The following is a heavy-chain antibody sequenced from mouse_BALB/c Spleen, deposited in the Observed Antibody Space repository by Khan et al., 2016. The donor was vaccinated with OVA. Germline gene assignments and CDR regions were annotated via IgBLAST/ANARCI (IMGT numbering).Heavy chain of an antibody. J-gene: IGHJ2*01. CDR1: GYTFTDYA. V-gene: IGHV1S137*01. Sequence: QVQLKQSGPELVRPGESVKISCKGSGYTFTDYAMHWVKQSHAKSLEWIGVISVYYDDTNYNQTFKGKATMTVDKSSSTAYMELARLTSDDSDIYYSARGGQWLRREDGYSDYWGQGTTLTVSS. D-gene: IGHD2-2*01. CDR3: ARGGQWLRREDGYSDY. CDR2: ISVYYDDT.